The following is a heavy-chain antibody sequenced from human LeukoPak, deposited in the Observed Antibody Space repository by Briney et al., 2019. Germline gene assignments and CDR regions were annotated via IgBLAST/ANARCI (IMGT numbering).Heavy chain of an antibody. CDR1: GYSFTDYY. D-gene: IGHD3-10*01. CDR3: ARVGTMVRGVIIRRVYFDY. CDR2: INPNSGVT. Sequence: GASVKVSCKASGYSFTDYYMHWVRQAPGQGLEWMGWINPNSGVTKYSQKFQGRVTMTRDTSISTAYMELSRLRSDDTAVYYCARVGTMVRGVIIRRVYFDYWGQGTLVTVSS. J-gene: IGHJ4*02. V-gene: IGHV1-2*02.